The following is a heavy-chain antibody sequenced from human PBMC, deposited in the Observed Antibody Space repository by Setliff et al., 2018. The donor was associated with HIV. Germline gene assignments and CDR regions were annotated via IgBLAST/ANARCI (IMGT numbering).Heavy chain of an antibody. D-gene: IGHD4-17*01. Sequence: GSLRLSCAASGFAFSFYAMNWVRQTPGKGLEWIGSIYWSGLTFYNPSLTSRVTMSVDTSKNQFPLKLTSVTASDTAVYYCARAAAGNTGPFDLWGQGSPVTVSS. CDR2: IYWSGLT. V-gene: IGHV4-38-2*01. CDR3: ARAAAGNTGPFDL. J-gene: IGHJ4*02. CDR1: GFAFSFYA.